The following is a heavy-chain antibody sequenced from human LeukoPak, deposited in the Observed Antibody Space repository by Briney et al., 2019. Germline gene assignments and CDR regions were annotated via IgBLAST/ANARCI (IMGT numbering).Heavy chain of an antibody. CDR2: INPNSDGT. Sequence: ASVKVSCKASGYTFTGYYMHWVRQAPGQGLEWMGWINPNSDGTNYAQKFQGRVTMTRDTSISTAYMELSRLRSDDTAVYYCARGRQQLKRGQNWFDLWGQGTLVTVSS. J-gene: IGHJ5*02. D-gene: IGHD6-13*01. CDR1: GYTFTGYY. CDR3: ARGRQQLKRGQNWFDL. V-gene: IGHV1-2*02.